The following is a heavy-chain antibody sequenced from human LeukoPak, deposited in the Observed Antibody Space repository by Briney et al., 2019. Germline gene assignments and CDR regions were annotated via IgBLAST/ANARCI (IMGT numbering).Heavy chain of an antibody. CDR1: GFTFITYD. V-gene: IGHV3-33*01. D-gene: IGHD3-10*01. CDR2: IWNDGSQK. CDR3: ARWGSGGLTLDY. J-gene: IGHJ4*02. Sequence: GGSLRLSCAASGFTFITYDMHWVRQAPGKGLEWVAVIWNDGSQKYYADSVKGRFTISKDNSRNTLNLQMDSLRAEDTAVYYCARWGSGGLTLDYWGQGTLVTVSS.